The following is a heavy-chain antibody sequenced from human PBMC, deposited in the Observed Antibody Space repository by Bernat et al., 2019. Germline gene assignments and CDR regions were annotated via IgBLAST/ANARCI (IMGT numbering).Heavy chain of an antibody. Sequence: QVQLVESGGGVVQPGRSLRLSCAASGFSFNNYGMHWVRQAPGRGLEWVAVIFHDGSSKDYTTPVQGRFSISRDISYNTLYLQMNNLRGEDTAVYYCAKGTNAYGSGSYCADWGQGTLVTVSS. V-gene: IGHV3-30*18. D-gene: IGHD3-10*01. CDR3: AKGTNAYGSGSYCAD. J-gene: IGHJ4*02. CDR1: GFSFNNYG. CDR2: IFHDGSSK.